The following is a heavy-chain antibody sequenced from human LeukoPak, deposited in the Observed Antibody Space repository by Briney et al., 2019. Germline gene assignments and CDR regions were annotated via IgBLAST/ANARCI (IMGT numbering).Heavy chain of an antibody. V-gene: IGHV3-30*02. D-gene: IGHD4-17*01. CDR3: ARGSRYGDYPYYCDF. CDR2: VRYDGNNP. CDR1: GFTFGSYG. J-gene: IGHJ4*02. Sequence: PGGSLRLSCAASGFTFGSYGMHWVCQAPGKGLDWVAFVRYDGNNPYYSASVKGRFTISRDNSKNTVLLQMNNLRLEDAAVYYCARGSRYGDYPYYCDFWGQGTLVTVSS.